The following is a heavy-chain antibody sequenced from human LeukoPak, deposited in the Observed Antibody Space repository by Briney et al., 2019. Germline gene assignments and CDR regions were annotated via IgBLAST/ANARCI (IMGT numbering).Heavy chain of an antibody. D-gene: IGHD2-2*01. CDR1: GFTFSSYA. CDR2: ISGSGGST. J-gene: IGHJ4*02. CDR3: ARRYCSSTSCLFDY. Sequence: GGSLRLSCAASGFTFSSYAMSWVRQAPGKGLEWVSAISGSGGSTYYADSVKGRFTISRDNSKNTLYLQMNSLRAEDTAVYYCARRYCSSTSCLFDYWGQGTLVTVSS. V-gene: IGHV3-23*01.